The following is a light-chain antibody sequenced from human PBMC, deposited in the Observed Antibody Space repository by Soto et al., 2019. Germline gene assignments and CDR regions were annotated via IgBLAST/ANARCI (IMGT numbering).Light chain of an antibody. J-gene: IGKJ4*01. Sequence: DIQRPQSHSTLSASVGDRVTITCRASQTISNWLAWYQQKPGKAPKVLIYDASTLDGGVPSRFSGRRSGTDFTLTISSLQPSDFATYYCQQYNTYPLTFGGGTKVDIK. V-gene: IGKV1-5*01. CDR3: QQYNTYPLT. CDR1: QTISNW. CDR2: DAS.